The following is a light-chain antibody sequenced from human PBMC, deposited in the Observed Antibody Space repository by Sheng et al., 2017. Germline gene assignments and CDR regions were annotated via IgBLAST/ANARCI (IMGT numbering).Light chain of an antibody. V-gene: IGKV3-20*01. CDR1: QSVSSSY. J-gene: IGKJ3*01. CDR3: QQYGSSPPFT. Sequence: NVLTQSPATLSVSPGERATLSCRASQSVSSSYLAWYQQKPGQAPRLLIYGASSRATGIPDRFSGSGSGTDFTLTISRLEPEDFAVYYCQQYGSSPPFTFGPGTKVDIK. CDR2: GAS.